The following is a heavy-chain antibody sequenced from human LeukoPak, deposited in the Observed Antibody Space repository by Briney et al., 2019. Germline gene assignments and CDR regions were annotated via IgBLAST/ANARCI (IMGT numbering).Heavy chain of an antibody. CDR2: ISERGGST. CDR1: GITLSNYG. CDR3: AKRGIVIRAVIIIGFHKEAYYFDY. J-gene: IGHJ4*02. D-gene: IGHD3-10*01. Sequence: GSLRFSCVVSGITLSNYGMSWVRQAPGKGLEWVSGISERGGSTNYADSVKGRFIISRDTSKNTVYLQMNSLRVEDTAVYFCAKRGIVIRAVIIIGFHKEAYYFDYWGQGILVTVSS. V-gene: IGHV3-23*01.